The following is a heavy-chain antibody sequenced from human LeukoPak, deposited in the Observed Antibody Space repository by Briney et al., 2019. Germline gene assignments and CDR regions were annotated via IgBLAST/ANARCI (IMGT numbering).Heavy chain of an antibody. V-gene: IGHV4-34*01. Sequence: SETLSLTCAVYGVSFSGYYWSWIRQPPGKGLEWIVEINHSGSTNYNPSLKSRVTISVDTSKNQFSLKLSSVTAADTAVYYCARGGSSGWKNWFDPWGQGTLVTVSS. CDR2: INHSGST. D-gene: IGHD6-19*01. CDR3: ARGGSSGWKNWFDP. J-gene: IGHJ5*02. CDR1: GVSFSGYY.